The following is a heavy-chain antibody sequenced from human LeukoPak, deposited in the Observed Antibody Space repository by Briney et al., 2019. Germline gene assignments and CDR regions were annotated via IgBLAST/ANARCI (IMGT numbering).Heavy chain of an antibody. D-gene: IGHD6-19*01. CDR2: INQDGSEK. Sequence: GGSLRLSCAASGFTLSNAWMSWVRQAPGKGLEWVAIINQDGSEKYYVDSVKGRFTISRDNAKNSLYVQMNSLRVEDTAVYYCVAGSGWGWGQGTLVTVSS. CDR1: GFTLSNAW. J-gene: IGHJ4*02. CDR3: VAGSGWG. V-gene: IGHV3-7*01.